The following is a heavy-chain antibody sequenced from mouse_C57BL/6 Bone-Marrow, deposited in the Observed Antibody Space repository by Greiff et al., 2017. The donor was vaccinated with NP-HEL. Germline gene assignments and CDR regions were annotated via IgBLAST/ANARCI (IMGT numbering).Heavy chain of an antibody. J-gene: IGHJ3*01. D-gene: IGHD1-1*01. V-gene: IGHV5-4*01. CDR2: ISDGGSYT. CDR3: ARDPPYYSLFAY. Sequence: DVKLVESGGGLVKPGGSLKLSCAASGFTFSSYAMSWVRQTPEKRLEWVATISDGGSYTYYPDNVKGRFTISRDNAKNNLYLQMSHLKSEDTAMYYCARDPPYYSLFAYWGQGTLVTVSA. CDR1: GFTFSSYA.